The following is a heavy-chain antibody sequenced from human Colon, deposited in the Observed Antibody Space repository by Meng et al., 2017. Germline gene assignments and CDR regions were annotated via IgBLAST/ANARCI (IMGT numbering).Heavy chain of an antibody. D-gene: IGHD6-19*01. V-gene: IGHV4-4*02. CDR2: FHYTGPI. CDR3: AASSGWYRIDS. CDR1: GVSVTSGQF. Sequence: QGPLQEPGPGRVKPSVTLSLACGVSGVSVTSGQFWTWVRQPPGKGLEWIGEFHYTGPINYKPSLMSRVTISVDASRNQFSLRLTSVTAADTAVYYCAASSGWYRIDSWGQGTLVTVSS. J-gene: IGHJ4*02.